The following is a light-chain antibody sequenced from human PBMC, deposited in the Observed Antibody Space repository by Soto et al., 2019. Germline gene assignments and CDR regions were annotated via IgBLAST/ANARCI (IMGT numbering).Light chain of an antibody. V-gene: IGLV2-14*01. CDR2: EVS. CDR3: SASTSSATYV. J-gene: IGLJ1*01. CDR1: SGDVCGYDY. Sequence: QSVLTQTASVSGSPGPSITISCTGTSGDVCGYDYVSWYQLHPCKAPKLMVFEVSNQPSGVSYRFPVSKPGNTDSPTISGVQAEDEVDYYRSASTSSATYVVGAGTKV.